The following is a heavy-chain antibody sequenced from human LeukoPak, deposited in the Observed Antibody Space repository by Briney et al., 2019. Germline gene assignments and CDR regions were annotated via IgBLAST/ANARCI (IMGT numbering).Heavy chain of an antibody. J-gene: IGHJ2*01. V-gene: IGHV3-53*01. Sequence: GGSLRLSCAAACVSVSTNYLNWVRQAPGKGLEWVSILYSGSSTYYADSVEGRFIVSRDSSKNTLSLQMNDLRAEDTAVYYCARVGDHFHWYLDLWGRGALVTVSS. CDR1: CVSVSTNY. D-gene: IGHD3-3*02. CDR2: LYSGSST. CDR3: ARVGDHFHWYLDL.